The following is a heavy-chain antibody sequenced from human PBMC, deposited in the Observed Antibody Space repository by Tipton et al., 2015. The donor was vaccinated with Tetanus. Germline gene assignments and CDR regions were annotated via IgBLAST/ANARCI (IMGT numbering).Heavy chain of an antibody. D-gene: IGHD6-6*01. CDR1: GGSINSGGYF. V-gene: IGHV4-31*03. CDR2: IYYSGDT. CDR3: ARDQGGGRVVRLNWFDP. J-gene: IGHJ5*02. Sequence: GLVKPSQTLSLTCSVSGGSINSGGYFWNWIRPQPGKGPEWIGYIYYSGDTFYNPSLKSRVTISVDTSKNQFSLNLRSVTAADTAVYYCARDQGGGRVVRLNWFDPWGQGTLVTVSS.